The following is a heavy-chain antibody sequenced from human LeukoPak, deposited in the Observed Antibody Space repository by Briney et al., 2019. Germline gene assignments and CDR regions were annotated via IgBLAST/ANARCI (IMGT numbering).Heavy chain of an antibody. CDR3: ARGSSQLNYYDSSGYYYDY. CDR1: GFRFSAHP. Sequence: PGGSLRLSCAASGFRFSAHPLYWVRQAPGKGLEWVAVISYDGSNQDYTDSVKGRFTMSRDNSENTLYLQMNSLRAEDTAVYYCARGSSQLNYYDSSGYYYDYWGQGTLVTVSS. J-gene: IGHJ4*02. V-gene: IGHV3-30-3*01. D-gene: IGHD3-22*01. CDR2: ISYDGSNQ.